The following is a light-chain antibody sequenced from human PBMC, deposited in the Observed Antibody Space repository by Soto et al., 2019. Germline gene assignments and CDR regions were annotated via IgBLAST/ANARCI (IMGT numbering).Light chain of an antibody. V-gene: IGLV2-14*03. CDR2: DVS. CDR3: SSYTSSSTLYV. J-gene: IGLJ1*01. CDR1: SSDVGGYHY. Sequence: QSVLTQPASVSGSPGQSITISFTGTSSDVGGYHYVSWYQQHPGKAPKLMIYDVSNRPSGVSNRFSGFKSVNTASLSISGLQAEDEADYCCSSYTSSSTLYVFGTGTKLTVL.